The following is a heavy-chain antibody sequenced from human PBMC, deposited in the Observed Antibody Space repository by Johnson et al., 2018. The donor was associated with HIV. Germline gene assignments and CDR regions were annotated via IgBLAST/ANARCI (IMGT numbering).Heavy chain of an antibody. CDR1: GFTFSSYG. D-gene: IGHD3-10*01. J-gene: IGHJ3*02. Sequence: VQLVESGGGLVQPGGSLRLSCAASGFTFSSYGMHWIRQAPGKGLQYVSAISSNGGSTYYANSVKGRFTISRDNSRNTLYLQMGRLRVEDMAVYYCAGVVASGYGSGDHAFDIWGQGTMVTVSS. V-gene: IGHV3-64*01. CDR3: AGVVASGYGSGDHAFDI. CDR2: ISSNGGST.